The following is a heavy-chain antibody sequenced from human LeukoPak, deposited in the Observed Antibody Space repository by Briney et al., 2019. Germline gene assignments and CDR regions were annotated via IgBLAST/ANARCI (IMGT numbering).Heavy chain of an antibody. CDR2: IKYDGTHK. J-gene: IGHJ4*02. CDR1: GFIFSSYW. Sequence: PGGSLRLSCVASGFIFSSYWMAWVRQAPGKGLEWVAIIKYDGTHKFYADSVKGRFTISRDNAKNSLFLEMNSLRADDTAVYFCASSHDSSGNDWGQGTLVAVSS. D-gene: IGHD3-22*01. CDR3: ASSHDSSGND. V-gene: IGHV3-7*01.